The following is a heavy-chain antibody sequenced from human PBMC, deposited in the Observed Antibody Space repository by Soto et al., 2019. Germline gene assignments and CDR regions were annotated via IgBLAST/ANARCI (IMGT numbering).Heavy chain of an antibody. V-gene: IGHV3-23*01. Sequence: GGSLRLSCAASGFTFTRYSMNWVRQAPGKGLEWVSAISGSGGSTYYAGSVKGRFTISRDNSKNTLYLQMNSLRAEDTAVYYCAKKGSSWYFDYWGQGTLVTVSS. CDR1: GFTFTRYS. CDR3: AKKGSSWYFDY. J-gene: IGHJ4*02. CDR2: ISGSGGST. D-gene: IGHD6-13*01.